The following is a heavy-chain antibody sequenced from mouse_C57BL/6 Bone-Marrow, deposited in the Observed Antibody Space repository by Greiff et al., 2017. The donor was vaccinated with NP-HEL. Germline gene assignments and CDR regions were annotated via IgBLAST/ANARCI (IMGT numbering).Heavy chain of an antibody. CDR1: GFTFSSYG. D-gene: IGHD1-1*01. V-gene: IGHV5-6*01. CDR3: ARQGYYYGSSYGEYYFDY. CDR2: ISSGGSYT. Sequence: EVKLVESGGDLVKPGGSLTLSCAASGFTFSSYGMSWVRQTPDKRLEWVATISSGGSYTYYPDSVKGRFTISRDNAKNTLYLQMSSLKSEDTAMYYCARQGYYYGSSYGEYYFDYWGQGTTLTVSS. J-gene: IGHJ2*01.